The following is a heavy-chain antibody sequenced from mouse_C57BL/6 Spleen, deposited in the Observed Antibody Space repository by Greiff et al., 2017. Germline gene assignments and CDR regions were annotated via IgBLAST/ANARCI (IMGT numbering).Heavy chain of an antibody. CDR3: ARWCHYGYFDV. Sequence: EVKLLESGPGLAKPSPSLSLSCSASGYSFTSDYWNWMRKLPGHKLEYIGNISYSGSTHYNPSLKSRISITLDTSKNQYYLQLNTVTTEDTAAYYCARWCHYGYFDVWGTGTTVTVSS. CDR1: GYSFTSDY. V-gene: IGHV3-8*01. CDR2: ISYSGST. J-gene: IGHJ1*03.